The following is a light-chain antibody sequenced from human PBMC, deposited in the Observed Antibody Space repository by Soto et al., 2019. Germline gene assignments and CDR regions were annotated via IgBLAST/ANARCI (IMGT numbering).Light chain of an antibody. CDR1: QSVSSY. CDR3: QQRSNWPHT. V-gene: IGKV3-11*01. CDR2: DAS. Sequence: EIVSTQSPATLSLSPEERATLSCRASQSVSSYLAWYQQKPGQAPRLLIYDASKRATGIPARFSGSGSGTDFTLTISSLEPEDSAVYYCQQRSNWPHTFGQGTKLEIK. J-gene: IGKJ2*01.